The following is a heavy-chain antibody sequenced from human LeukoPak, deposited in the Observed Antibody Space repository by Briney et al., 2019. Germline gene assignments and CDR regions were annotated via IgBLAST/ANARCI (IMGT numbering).Heavy chain of an antibody. V-gene: IGHV3-21*01. CDR3: ARGVTIFGVVIPRWFDP. J-gene: IGHJ5*02. CDR1: GFTFSSYS. CDR2: ISSSSSYI. D-gene: IGHD3-3*01. Sequence: GGSLRLSCAASGFTFSSYSMNWVRQAPGKGLEWASSISSSSSYIYYADSVKGRFTISRDNAKNSLYLQMNSLRAEDTAVYYCARGVTIFGVVIPRWFDPWGQGTLVTVSS.